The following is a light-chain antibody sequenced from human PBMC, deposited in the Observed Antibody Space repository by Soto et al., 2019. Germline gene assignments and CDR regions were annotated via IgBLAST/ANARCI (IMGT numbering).Light chain of an antibody. CDR1: QAINSY. CDR2: AIS. V-gene: IGKV1-9*01. CDR3: QQLDSYPLT. J-gene: IGKJ4*01. Sequence: DIQLTQSPSFLSASVGDRVTITCRASQAINSYLAWFQQKPGKAPKLLIYAISTLKSGVPSRFRGSGSGTEFTLTISSLQPEDFATYYCQQLDSYPLTVGGGTKGAIK.